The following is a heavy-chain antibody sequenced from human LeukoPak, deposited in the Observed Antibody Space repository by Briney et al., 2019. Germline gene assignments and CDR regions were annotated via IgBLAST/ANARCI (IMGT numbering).Heavy chain of an antibody. J-gene: IGHJ4*02. V-gene: IGHV4-4*07. CDR1: GVSISSYY. Sequence: PSETLSLTCTVSGVSISSYYWSWIRQPAGKGLEWIGRIHTSGSTNYNPSLKSRVTMSVDTSKNQFSLKLSSVTAADTAVYYCARGGYYYDSTSYYSLDYWGQGTLSPSPQ. CDR2: IHTSGST. D-gene: IGHD3-22*01. CDR3: ARGGYYYDSTSYYSLDY.